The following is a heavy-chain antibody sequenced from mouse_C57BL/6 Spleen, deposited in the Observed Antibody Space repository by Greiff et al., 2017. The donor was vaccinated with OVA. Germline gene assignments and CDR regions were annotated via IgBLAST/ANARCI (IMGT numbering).Heavy chain of an antibody. CDR3: AGHEERYCYGSSGGSAWFDY. CDR1: GYTFTEYT. J-gene: IGHJ3*01. Sequence: VKLLESGADLVKPGASVKLSCTASGYTFTEYTIHWVQQRSGQGLEWIGWFYPGSGSIKYNEKFKDKATLTADNSSSTVSMELSRLTSEDSAVLWCAGHEERYCYGSSGGSAWFDYWGQGTPVTVSA. V-gene: IGHV1-62-2*01. CDR2: FYPGSGSI. D-gene: IGHD1-1*01.